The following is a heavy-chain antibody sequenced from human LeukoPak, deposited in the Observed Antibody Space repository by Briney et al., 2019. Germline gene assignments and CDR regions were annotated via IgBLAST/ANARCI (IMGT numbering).Heavy chain of an antibody. D-gene: IGHD6-6*01. J-gene: IGHJ4*02. CDR3: ARHTYARPFDS. Sequence: SETLSLTCTVSGGSISGSYWSWIRQPPGKGLEWIGYIYYSGDSNYNPSLKSRATISLDTSKNQFSLKVSSVTAAGTAIYYCARHTYARPFDSWGQGTLVTVSS. CDR2: IYYSGDS. CDR1: GGSISGSY. V-gene: IGHV4-59*08.